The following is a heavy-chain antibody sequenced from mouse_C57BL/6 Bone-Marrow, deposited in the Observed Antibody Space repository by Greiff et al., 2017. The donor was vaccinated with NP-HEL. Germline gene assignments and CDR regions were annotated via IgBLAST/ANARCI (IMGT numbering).Heavy chain of an antibody. CDR2: INYDGSST. D-gene: IGHD2-4*01. J-gene: IGHJ4*01. CDR1: VFTFSDYY. V-gene: IGHV5-16*01. Sequence: EVQVVASEGGLLQPGSSMQLSCTSSVFTFSDYYMAWFRQVPDTGLEWVANINYDGSSTYYLDSLKSRFIISRDNAKNILYLQMSSLKSEDTATYYCARVDYDYDDPYYAMDYWGQGTSVTVSS. CDR3: ARVDYDYDDPYYAMDY.